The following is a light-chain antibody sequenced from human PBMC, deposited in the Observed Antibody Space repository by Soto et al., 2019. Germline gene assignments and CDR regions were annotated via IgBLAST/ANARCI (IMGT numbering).Light chain of an antibody. CDR3: QQSYYTPRT. CDR1: QSISNY. V-gene: IGKV1-39*01. CDR2: AAS. Sequence: DIQMTQSPSTLSASVGDIVTITFRASQSISNYLNLYQQKPGKAPKLLIYAASSLQSGVPSRFSGSGSGTDFTLTISSLQPEDFASYYCQQSYYTPRTFGQGTEVDIK. J-gene: IGKJ2*01.